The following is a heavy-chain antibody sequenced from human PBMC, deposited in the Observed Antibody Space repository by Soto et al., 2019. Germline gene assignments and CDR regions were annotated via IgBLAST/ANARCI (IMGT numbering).Heavy chain of an antibody. V-gene: IGHV3-23*01. CDR3: AIGRGGSTGYYFDS. D-gene: IGHD2-15*01. CDR2: ISGGGDST. CDR1: GFTFSSYA. J-gene: IGHJ4*02. Sequence: EVQLLESGGGLVQPGGSLRLSCAVSGFTFSSYAMSWVRRAPGKGLEWVSSISGGGDSTYYADAVKGRFTISSDNXRNPRYMQRNSLSVEDTAVYYCAIGRGGSTGYYFDSWGQGTLGTVSS.